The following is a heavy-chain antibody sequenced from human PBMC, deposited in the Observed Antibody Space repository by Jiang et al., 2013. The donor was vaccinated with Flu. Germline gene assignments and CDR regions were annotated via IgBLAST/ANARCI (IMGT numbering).Heavy chain of an antibody. D-gene: IGHD4-11*01. CDR1: GGTFSSYT. CDR3: ATLDPVNRYYFDY. CDR2: IIPILGIA. V-gene: IGHV1-69*02. J-gene: IGHJ4*02. Sequence: GAEVKKPGSSVKVSCKASGGTFSSYTISWVRQAPGQGLGWMGRIIPILGIANYAQKFQGRVTITADKSTSTAYMELSSLRSEDTAVYYCATLDPVNRYYFDYWGQGTLVTVSS.